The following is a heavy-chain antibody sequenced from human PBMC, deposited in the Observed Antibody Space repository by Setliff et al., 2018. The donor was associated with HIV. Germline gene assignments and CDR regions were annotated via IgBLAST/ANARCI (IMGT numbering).Heavy chain of an antibody. D-gene: IGHD6-19*01. V-gene: IGHV3-23*01. Sequence: GGSLRLSCAASGFTFSSYAMTWVRQTPKMGLEWVSLIYAAGATYYADSVEGRFTISRDTSTNTLYLQMHSLRADDTAVYYCAKGSGFHDYWGQGTRVTVSS. CDR2: IYAAGAT. CDR1: GFTFSSYA. CDR3: AKGSGFHDY. J-gene: IGHJ4*02.